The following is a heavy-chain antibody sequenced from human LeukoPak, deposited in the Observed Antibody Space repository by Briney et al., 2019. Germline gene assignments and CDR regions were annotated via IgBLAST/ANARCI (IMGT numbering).Heavy chain of an antibody. CDR2: ISGFGGST. D-gene: IGHD6-13*01. Sequence: GGSLRLSCAASGFTFNNYAMNWVRQAPGKGLEGVSGISGFGGSTYYAPSVKGRLTISRDNFGNMLYLHLDSLRVEDTAIYYCARRSGSSWSSFDYWGQGALVTVSS. CDR3: ARRSGSSWSSFDY. J-gene: IGHJ4*02. CDR1: GFTFNNYA. V-gene: IGHV3-23*01.